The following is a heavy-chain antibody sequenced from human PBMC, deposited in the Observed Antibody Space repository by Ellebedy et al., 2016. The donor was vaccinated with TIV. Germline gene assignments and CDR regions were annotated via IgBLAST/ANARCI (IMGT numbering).Heavy chain of an antibody. CDR2: IIPIFGTA. Sequence: ASVKVSCKASGGTFSSYAISWVRQAPGQGLEWMGGIIPIFGTANYAQKFQGRVTITADESTSTAYMELSSLRSEDTAVYYCARDTVVVPAAYNWFDPWGQGTLVTVSS. V-gene: IGHV1-69*13. J-gene: IGHJ5*02. CDR3: ARDTVVVPAAYNWFDP. CDR1: GGTFSSYA. D-gene: IGHD2-2*01.